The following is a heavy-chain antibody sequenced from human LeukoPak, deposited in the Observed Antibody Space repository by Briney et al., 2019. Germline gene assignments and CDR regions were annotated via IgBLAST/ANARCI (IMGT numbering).Heavy chain of an antibody. V-gene: IGHV4-4*07. CDR1: GGSISSYY. D-gene: IGHD6-13*01. CDR2: IYTSGST. CDR3: AAGYSSIIDY. J-gene: IGHJ4*02. Sequence: PSETLSLTCTVSGGSISSYYWSWIRQPAGKGLEWVRRIYTSGSTNYNPSLKSRVTMSVDTSKNQFSLKLSSVTAADTAVYYCAAGYSSIIDYWGQGTLVTVSS.